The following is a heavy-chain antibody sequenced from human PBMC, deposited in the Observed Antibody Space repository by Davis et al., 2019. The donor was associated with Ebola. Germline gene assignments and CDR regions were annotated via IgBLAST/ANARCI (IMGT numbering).Heavy chain of an antibody. Sequence: GESLKISCAASGFTFSNYAMHWVRQAPGKGLEWVAVISYDGSNKYYADSVKGRFTISRDNSKNTLYLQMNSLRAEDTAVYYCARDVTAAPPHYYYGMDVWGQGTTVTVSS. CDR3: ARDVTAAPPHYYYGMDV. D-gene: IGHD6-13*01. CDR1: GFTFSNYA. V-gene: IGHV3-30-3*01. CDR2: ISYDGSNK. J-gene: IGHJ6*02.